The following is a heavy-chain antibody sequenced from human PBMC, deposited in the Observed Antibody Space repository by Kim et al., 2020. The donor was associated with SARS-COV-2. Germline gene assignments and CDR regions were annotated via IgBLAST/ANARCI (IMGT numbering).Heavy chain of an antibody. CDR2: SSGSGGST. V-gene: IGHV3-23*01. D-gene: IGHD6-19*01. J-gene: IGHJ4*02. CDR3: AKDGQWLGIDY. Sequence: GGSLRLSCAASGFTFSSYAMSWVRQAPGKGLEWVSASSGSGGSTYYADSVKGRFTISRDNSKNTLYLQMNSLRAGDTAAYYCAKDGQWLGIDYWGQGTLVTVSS. CDR1: GFTFSSYA.